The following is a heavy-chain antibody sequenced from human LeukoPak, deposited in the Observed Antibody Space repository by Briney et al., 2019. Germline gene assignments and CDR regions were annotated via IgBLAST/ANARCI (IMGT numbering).Heavy chain of an antibody. CDR2: INHSGST. CDR3: ARGPYSYDSSGAFDI. Sequence: PSETLSLTCAVYGGSFSGYYWSWIRQPPGKGLEWIGEINHSGSTNYNPSLESRVTISVDTSKNQFSLKLSSVTAADTAVYFCARGPYSYDSSGAFDIWGQGTMVTVSS. J-gene: IGHJ3*02. V-gene: IGHV4-34*01. CDR1: GGSFSGYY. D-gene: IGHD3-22*01.